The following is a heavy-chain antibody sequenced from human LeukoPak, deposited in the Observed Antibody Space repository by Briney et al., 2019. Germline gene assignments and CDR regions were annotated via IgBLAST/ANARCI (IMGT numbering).Heavy chain of an antibody. CDR1: GESFTGYC. CDR3: ARHDGRVGAGDY. CDR2: ISHSAIT. D-gene: IGHD1-26*01. Sequence: PSETLSLTCALYGESFTGYCGSWIRQSPEKGLEWIGEISHSAITQYNAALKSRVTISLDTSNNQFSLTLTSVTAADTALYYCARHDGRVGAGDYWGQGTLVTVSS. J-gene: IGHJ4*02. V-gene: IGHV4-34*01.